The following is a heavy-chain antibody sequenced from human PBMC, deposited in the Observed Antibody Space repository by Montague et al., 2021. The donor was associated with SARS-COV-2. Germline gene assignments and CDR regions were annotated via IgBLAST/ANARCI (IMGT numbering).Heavy chain of an antibody. CDR2: MYTSGTT. CDR1: GGSISSGSYY. J-gene: IGHJ4*02. CDR3: ARDPGLAGYAAGFGY. V-gene: IGHV4-61*02. D-gene: IGHD6-19*01. Sequence: TLSLTCTVSGGSISSGSYYWSWIRQPAGKGLEWIGRMYTSGTTXYNPSLESRVTISIDTSKNQFSLTVNSVTAADTAMYYCARDPGLAGYAAGFGYWGQGTLVTVS.